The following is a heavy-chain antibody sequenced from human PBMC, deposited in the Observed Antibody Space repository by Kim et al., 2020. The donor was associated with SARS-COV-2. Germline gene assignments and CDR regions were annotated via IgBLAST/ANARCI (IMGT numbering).Heavy chain of an antibody. CDR3: AKGPYGVSDYVPFDY. Sequence: GGSLRLSCAASGFTFSSYAMSWVRQTPGKGLEWVSAISDSGGSTYYADSVKGRFTISRDNSKNTVYLQMNSLRAEDTAVFSCAKGPYGVSDYVPFDYWGQGTLVTVSS. V-gene: IGHV3-23*01. J-gene: IGHJ4*02. CDR1: GFTFSSYA. D-gene: IGHD4-17*01. CDR2: ISDSGGST.